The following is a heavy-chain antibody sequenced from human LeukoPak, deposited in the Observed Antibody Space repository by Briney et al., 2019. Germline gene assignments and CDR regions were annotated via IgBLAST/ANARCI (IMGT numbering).Heavy chain of an antibody. Sequence: GGSLRLSCAASGFTFSSYAMSWVRQAPGKGLEWVSAISGSGRSTYYADSVKGRFTISRDNSKNTLYLQMNSLRAEDTAVYYCANSRYYDSVGWDYWGQGTLVTVSS. CDR2: ISGSGRST. CDR3: ANSRYYDSVGWDY. D-gene: IGHD3-22*01. CDR1: GFTFSSYA. V-gene: IGHV3-23*01. J-gene: IGHJ4*02.